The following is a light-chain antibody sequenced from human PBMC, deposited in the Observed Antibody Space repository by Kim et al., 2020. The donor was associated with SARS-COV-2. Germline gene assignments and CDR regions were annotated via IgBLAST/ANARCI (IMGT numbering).Light chain of an antibody. J-gene: IGKJ1*01. V-gene: IGKV1-6*01. Sequence: ASVGDTVTITCRASQGIGRDLAWYQQKPGTAPTLLIFLTSKLHTGVPSRFSGSSSGADFTLTITSLQPEDFATYYCLQDYDFPWTFGQGTKVDIK. CDR2: LTS. CDR1: QGIGRD. CDR3: LQDYDFPWT.